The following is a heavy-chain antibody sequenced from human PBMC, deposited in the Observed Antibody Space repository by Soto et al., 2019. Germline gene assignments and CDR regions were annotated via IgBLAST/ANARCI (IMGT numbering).Heavy chain of an antibody. CDR2: ISSSSSYI. CDR1: GFTFSSYS. CDR3: ARASWDIVVVPAASWYFDL. Sequence: GGSLRLSCAASGFTFSSYSMNWVRQAPGKGLEWVSSISSSSSYIYYADSVKGRFTISRDNAKNSLYLQMNSLRAEDTAVYYCARASWDIVVVPAASWYFDLWGRGTLVTVSS. V-gene: IGHV3-21*01. J-gene: IGHJ2*01. D-gene: IGHD2-2*01.